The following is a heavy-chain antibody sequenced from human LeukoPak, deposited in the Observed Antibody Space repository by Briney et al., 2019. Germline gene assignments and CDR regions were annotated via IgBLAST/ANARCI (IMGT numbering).Heavy chain of an antibody. CDR2: ISYDGSNK. CDR1: GFTFSSYV. J-gene: IGHJ3*02. CDR3: ATDPSDAFDI. Sequence: PGRSLRLSCAASGFTFSSYVMHWVRQAPGKGLEWVAVISYDGSNKYYADSVKGRFTISRDNSKNTLYLQMNSLRAEDTAVYYCATDPSDAFDIWGQGTMVTVSS. V-gene: IGHV3-30*03.